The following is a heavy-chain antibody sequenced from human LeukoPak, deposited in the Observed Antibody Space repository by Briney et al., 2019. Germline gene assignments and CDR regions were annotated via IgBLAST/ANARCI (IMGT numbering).Heavy chain of an antibody. CDR1: GFTFSSYG. Sequence: GRSLRLSCAASGFTFSSYGMHWVRQAPGKGLEWVAVISYDGSNKYYADSAKGRFTISRDNSKNTLYLQMNSLRAEDTAVYYCAKDSDGWGQGTLVTVSS. CDR2: ISYDGSNK. D-gene: IGHD4-17*01. V-gene: IGHV3-30*18. CDR3: AKDSDG. J-gene: IGHJ4*02.